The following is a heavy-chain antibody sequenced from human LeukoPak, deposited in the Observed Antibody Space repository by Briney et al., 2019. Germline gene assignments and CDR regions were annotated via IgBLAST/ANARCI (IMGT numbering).Heavy chain of an antibody. D-gene: IGHD5-12*01. CDR3: ARVGGRYSGYDWDYYYYMDV. CDR1: GYTFTGYY. J-gene: IGHJ6*03. CDR2: INPNSGGT. V-gene: IGHV1-2*02. Sequence: ASVKVSCKASGYTFTGYYMHWVRQAPGQGLEWMGWINPNSGGTNYAQKFQGRVTMTRDTSISTAYMELSRLRSDDTAVYYCARVGGRYSGYDWDYYYYMDVWGKGTTVTISS.